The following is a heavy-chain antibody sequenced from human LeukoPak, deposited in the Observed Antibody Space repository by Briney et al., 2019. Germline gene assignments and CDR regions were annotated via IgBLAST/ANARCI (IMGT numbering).Heavy chain of an antibody. D-gene: IGHD3-22*01. J-gene: IGHJ4*02. CDR1: GFTFNSYT. Sequence: GASLRLSCVGSGFTFNSYTMGWVRQVPGKGLEWVSNISGNGGRTYYAEAVKGRFTISRDNAKNTVYLEMNSLRAEDTALYYCAKGWDTSGYYYSFDYWGQGTLVTVSS. CDR2: ISGNGGRT. CDR3: AKGWDTSGYYYSFDY. V-gene: IGHV3-23*01.